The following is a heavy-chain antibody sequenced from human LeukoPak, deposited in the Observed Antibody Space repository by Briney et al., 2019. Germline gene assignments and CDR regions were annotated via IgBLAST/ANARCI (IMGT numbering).Heavy chain of an antibody. CDR3: ARGESDYDFWSGLDP. V-gene: IGHV4-34*01. J-gene: IGHJ5*02. CDR1: GGSSSGYY. CDR2: INHSGST. D-gene: IGHD3-3*01. Sequence: SETLSLTCAVYGGSSSGYYWSWIRQPPGKGLEWIGEINHSGSTNYNPSLKSRVTISVDTSKNQFSLKLSSVTAADTAVYYCARGESDYDFWSGLDPWGQGTLVTVSS.